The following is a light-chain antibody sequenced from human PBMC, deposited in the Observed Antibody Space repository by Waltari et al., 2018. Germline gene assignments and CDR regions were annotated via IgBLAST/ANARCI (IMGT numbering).Light chain of an antibody. V-gene: IGKV1-9*01. CDR1: QDIAGY. Sequence: TCRASQDIAGYLAWYQQKPGKAPNLLIYVSSTLQSGVPSRFSCSGSGTVFTLTISSLQPEDFATYYCQQLHTYPLTFGGGTTVDI. J-gene: IGKJ4*01. CDR2: VSS. CDR3: QQLHTYPLT.